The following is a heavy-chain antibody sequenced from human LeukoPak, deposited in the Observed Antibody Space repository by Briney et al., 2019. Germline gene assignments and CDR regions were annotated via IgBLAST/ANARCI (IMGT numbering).Heavy chain of an antibody. CDR1: GFTFSSYD. J-gene: IGHJ3*02. Sequence: GGSLRLSCAASGFTFSSYDMHWVRQAPGKGLEWVAVISYDGTNKYYADDSVKGRFTISRDNSRDTLYLQMNSLSAEDTAVYYCARGAYCSDDSCPGAFDIWGQGTMVTLSS. V-gene: IGHV3-30*03. D-gene: IGHD2-15*01. CDR3: ARGAYCSDDSCPGAFDI. CDR2: ISYDGTNK.